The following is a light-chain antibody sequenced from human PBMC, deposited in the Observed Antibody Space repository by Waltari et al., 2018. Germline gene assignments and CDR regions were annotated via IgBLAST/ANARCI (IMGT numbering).Light chain of an antibody. CDR1: QVISSH. V-gene: IGKV1-9*01. CDR3: QQYDSYPLT. J-gene: IGKJ4*01. Sequence: DIQLTPSPSFLSASVVDRVTTTCRASQVISSHLAWYQQEPGKAPKLLIYAASTLQTGVPSRFSGSGSGTEFTLTISSLQPEDFATYYCQQYDSYPLTFGGGTKVEIK. CDR2: AAS.